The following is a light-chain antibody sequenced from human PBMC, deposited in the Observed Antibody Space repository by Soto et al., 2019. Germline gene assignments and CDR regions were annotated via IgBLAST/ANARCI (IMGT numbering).Light chain of an antibody. CDR3: QQFNNWPWT. CDR1: QSVSSSS. J-gene: IGKJ1*01. V-gene: IGKV3-20*01. CDR2: GAS. Sequence: IVLSQAPGTLSLAAGEGPTGPLSTSQSVSSSSLAWYQQKPGQAPRLLIYGASSRATGIPDRFSGSGSGTDFTLTISSLQSKDFAVYYCQQFNNWPWTFGQGTKVDIK.